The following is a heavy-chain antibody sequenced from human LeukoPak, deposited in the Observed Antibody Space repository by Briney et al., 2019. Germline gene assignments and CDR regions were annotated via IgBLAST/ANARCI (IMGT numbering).Heavy chain of an antibody. D-gene: IGHD2-2*01. CDR3: AGDFPYCSSTSCYRDDY. J-gene: IGHJ4*02. CDR1: GYTFTGYY. V-gene: IGHV1-2*02. CDR2: INPNSGGT. Sequence: ASVKVSCKASGYTFTGYYMHWVRQAPGQGLEWMGWINPNSGGTNYAQKFQGRVTMTRDTSISTAYMELSRLRSDDTAVYYCAGDFPYCSSTSCYRDDYWGQGTLVTVSS.